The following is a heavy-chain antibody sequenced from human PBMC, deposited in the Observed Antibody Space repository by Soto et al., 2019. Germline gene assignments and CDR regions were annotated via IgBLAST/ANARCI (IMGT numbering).Heavy chain of an antibody. Sequence: ASVKVSCKASGYTFTGYYMHWVRQAPGQGLEWMGGINPNSGGTNYAQKFQGWVTMTRDTSISTAYMELSRLRSEDTAVYYCARDGYNYYYGMDVWGQGTTVTVSS. V-gene: IGHV1-2*04. CDR1: GYTFTGYY. CDR3: ARDGYNYYYGMDV. CDR2: INPNSGGT. J-gene: IGHJ6*02. D-gene: IGHD5-12*01.